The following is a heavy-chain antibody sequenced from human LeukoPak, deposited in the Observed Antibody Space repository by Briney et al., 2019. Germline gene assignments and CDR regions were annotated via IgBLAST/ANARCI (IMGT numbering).Heavy chain of an antibody. D-gene: IGHD2-8*01. CDR1: GGSFSGYY. CDR2: INHSGST. V-gene: IGHV4-34*01. J-gene: IGHJ4*02. CDR3: VRDVWSDY. Sequence: SETLSLTCAVYGGSFSGYYWSWIRQPPGKGLEWIGEINHSGSTNYNPSLKSRVTISVDTSKNQFSLKLSSVTAADTAVYYCVRDVWSDYWGQGTLVTVSS.